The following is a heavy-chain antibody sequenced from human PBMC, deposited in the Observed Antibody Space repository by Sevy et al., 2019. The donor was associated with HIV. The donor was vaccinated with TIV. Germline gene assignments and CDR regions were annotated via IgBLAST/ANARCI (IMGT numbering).Heavy chain of an antibody. CDR1: GFTFSSYA. D-gene: IGHD3-10*01. CDR2: ISGSGGST. Sequence: GGSLRLSCVASGFTFSSYAMSWVRQAPGKGLEWVSAISGSGGSTYYADSVKGRFTISRDNSKNTLYLQMNSLRAEDTAVYYCAKDENYYGSGSQPPIDAFDIWGQGTMVTVSS. J-gene: IGHJ3*02. V-gene: IGHV3-23*01. CDR3: AKDENYYGSGSQPPIDAFDI.